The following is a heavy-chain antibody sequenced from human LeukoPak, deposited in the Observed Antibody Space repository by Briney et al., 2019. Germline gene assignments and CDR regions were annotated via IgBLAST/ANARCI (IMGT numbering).Heavy chain of an antibody. J-gene: IGHJ3*02. CDR3: AREALMRDAFDI. CDR1: GFTFSSYG. D-gene: IGHD2-8*01. V-gene: IGHV3-33*01. Sequence: PGRSLRLSCAASGFTFSSYGMHWVRQAPGKGLEWVAVIWYDGSNKYYADSVKGRFTISRDNSKNTLYLQMNSLRAEDTAVYYCAREALMRDAFDIWGQGTMVTVSS. CDR2: IWYDGSNK.